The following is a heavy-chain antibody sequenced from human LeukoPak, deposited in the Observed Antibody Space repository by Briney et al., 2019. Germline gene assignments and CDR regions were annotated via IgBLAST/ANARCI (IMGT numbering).Heavy chain of an antibody. J-gene: IGHJ4*02. Sequence: SVKVSCEASGGTFSSYAISWVRQAPGQGLEWMGGIIPIFGTANYAQKFQGRVTITADESTSTAYMELSSLRSEDTAVYYCARGYTIAAAPSWYEYWGQGTLVTVSS. CDR3: ARGYTIAAAPSWYEY. CDR1: GGTFSSYA. D-gene: IGHD6-13*01. CDR2: IIPIFGTA. V-gene: IGHV1-69*13.